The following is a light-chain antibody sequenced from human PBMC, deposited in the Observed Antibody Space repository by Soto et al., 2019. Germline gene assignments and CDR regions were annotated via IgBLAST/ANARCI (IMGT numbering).Light chain of an antibody. CDR1: QTISTW. CDR2: GAS. J-gene: IGKJ2*01. CDR3: QQYNSYSYT. V-gene: IGKV1-5*01. Sequence: DIQMTKSPSTLSASVGDRVTLTCRASQTISTWLAWYQQKPGKAPKLLIYGASSLQTGVPSRFSGSGSGTEFTLTISNLQPDDFPTYYCQQYNSYSYTFGQGTKRESK.